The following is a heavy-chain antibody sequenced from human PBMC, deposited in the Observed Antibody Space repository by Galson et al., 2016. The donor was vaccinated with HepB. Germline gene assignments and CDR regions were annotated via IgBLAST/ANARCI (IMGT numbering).Heavy chain of an antibody. D-gene: IGHD6-19*01. V-gene: IGHV3-30-3*01. Sequence: CAASGFPFNSYAMHWVRQAPGKGLEFVAVISYDGSIKLYAESVKGRFTVSRDNSKNTLYLQMSNLRPEDTAVYYCARVTPVAGKNAWGQGTLVTVSS. CDR1: GFPFNSYA. CDR3: ARVTPVAGKNA. J-gene: IGHJ5*02. CDR2: ISYDGSIK.